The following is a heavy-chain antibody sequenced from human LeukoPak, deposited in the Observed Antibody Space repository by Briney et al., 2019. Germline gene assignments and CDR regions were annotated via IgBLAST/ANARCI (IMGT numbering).Heavy chain of an antibody. CDR3: ARAVHVTPNWFDP. J-gene: IGHJ5*02. V-gene: IGHV4-34*01. D-gene: IGHD2-21*02. CDR1: GGSFSGNY. CDR2: INHSGNT. Sequence: PSETLSLTCAVYGGSFSGNYWGWLRQPPGKGLEWIGEINHSGNTNFNSSLKSRVTISVDTSKNQFSLNLTSVTAADTAVYYCARAVHVTPNWFDPWGQGTLVIVST.